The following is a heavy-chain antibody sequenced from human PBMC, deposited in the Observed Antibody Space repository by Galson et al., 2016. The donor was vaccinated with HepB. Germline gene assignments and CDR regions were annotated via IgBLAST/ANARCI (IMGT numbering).Heavy chain of an antibody. J-gene: IGHJ6*02. Sequence: SLRLSCAASGFIFDDYAMHWVRQAPGKGLEWVSGIGWNSAIIGYADSVKGRFTISRDDAKNSLYLQMNSLRAEDTALYYCTKDRGFGDPRGMDVWGQGTTVTVSS. V-gene: IGHV3-9*01. CDR3: TKDRGFGDPRGMDV. CDR2: IGWNSAII. D-gene: IGHD3-10*01. CDR1: GFIFDDYA.